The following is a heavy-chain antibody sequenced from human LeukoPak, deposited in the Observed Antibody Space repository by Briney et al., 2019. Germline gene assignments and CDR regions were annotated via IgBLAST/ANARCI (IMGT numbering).Heavy chain of an antibody. J-gene: IGHJ5*02. Sequence: PGGSLRLSCAASGFTVSNNYMSWVRQAPGKGLEWVSVIYSGGSTYYADSVKGQFHIYRENPKNTLYLQMNSLRAEDTAVYYCARLPRGYYSPWGQGTLVTVSS. D-gene: IGHD3-3*01. V-gene: IGHV3-53*01. CDR3: ARLPRGYYSP. CDR2: IYSGGST. CDR1: GFTVSNNY.